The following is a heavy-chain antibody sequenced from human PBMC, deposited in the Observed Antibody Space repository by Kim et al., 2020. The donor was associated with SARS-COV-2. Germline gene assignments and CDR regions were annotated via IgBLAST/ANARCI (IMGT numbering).Heavy chain of an antibody. CDR3: ARESVVRYNWFDP. D-gene: IGHD2-21*01. V-gene: IGHV4-31*03. CDR1: GGSISSGGYY. J-gene: IGHJ5*02. Sequence: SETLSLTCTVSGGSISSGGYYWSWIRQHPGKGLEWIGYIYYSGSTYYNPSLKSRVTISVDTSKNQFSLKLSSVTAADTAVYYCARESVVRYNWFDPWGQGTLVTVSS. CDR2: IYYSGST.